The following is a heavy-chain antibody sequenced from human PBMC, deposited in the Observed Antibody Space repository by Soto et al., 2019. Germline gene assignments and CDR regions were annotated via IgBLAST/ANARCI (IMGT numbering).Heavy chain of an antibody. CDR1: GGTFSSYT. CDR3: ARDRRGESIAAAGIMDV. D-gene: IGHD6-13*01. V-gene: IGHV1-69*08. J-gene: IGHJ6*02. Sequence: QVQLVQSGAEVKKPGSSVKVSCKASGGTFSSYTISWVRQAPGQGLEWMGRIIPILGIANYAQKFQGRVTITADKSTNTAYMELSSLRSEDTAVYYCARDRRGESIAAAGIMDVWGQGTTVTVSS. CDR2: IIPILGIA.